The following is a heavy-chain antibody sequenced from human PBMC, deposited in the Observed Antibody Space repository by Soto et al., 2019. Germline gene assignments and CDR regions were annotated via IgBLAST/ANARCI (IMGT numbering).Heavy chain of an antibody. CDR2: IIPILGIA. Sequence: QVQLVQSGAEVKKPGSSVKVSCKASGGTFSSYTISWVRQAPGQGLEWMGRIIPILGIANYAQKFQGRVTSTADKSTSTAYMELSSLRSEDTAGYYCARFRGSYGMDVWGQGTTVTVSS. CDR1: GGTFSSYT. V-gene: IGHV1-69*02. J-gene: IGHJ6*02. CDR3: ARFRGSYGMDV. D-gene: IGHD3-10*01.